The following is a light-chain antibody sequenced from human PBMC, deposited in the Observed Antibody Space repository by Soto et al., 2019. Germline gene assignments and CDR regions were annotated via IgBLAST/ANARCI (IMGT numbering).Light chain of an antibody. V-gene: IGKV1-39*01. CDR1: QNSRDY. Sequence: TQMTQSPSSLSASVGDRVTLTCRASQNSRDYLNWYFQKPGKAPKLLIYAASTLQSGVPSRFRRSGSGTDFSLTISSLQPEDFATYYCQQTYTSPYSFGQGTKLEIK. CDR3: QQTYTSPYS. CDR2: AAS. J-gene: IGKJ2*01.